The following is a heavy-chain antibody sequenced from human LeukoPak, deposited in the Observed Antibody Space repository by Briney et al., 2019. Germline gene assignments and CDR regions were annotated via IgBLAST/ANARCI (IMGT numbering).Heavy chain of an antibody. V-gene: IGHV3-23*01. D-gene: IGHD2-2*01. J-gene: IGHJ4*02. CDR3: AKSPRNIVVVPAALRGYYFDY. CDR1: GFTFGDYA. CDR2: ISGSGGST. Sequence: GGSLRLSCTASGFTFGDYAMSWVRQAPGKGLEWVSAISGSGGSTYYADSVKGRFTISRDNSKNTLYLQMNSLRAEDTAVYYCAKSPRNIVVVPAALRGYYFDYWGQGTLVTVSS.